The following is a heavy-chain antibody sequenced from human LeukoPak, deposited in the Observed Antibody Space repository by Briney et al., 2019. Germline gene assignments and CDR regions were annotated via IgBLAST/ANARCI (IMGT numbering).Heavy chain of an antibody. J-gene: IGHJ4*02. D-gene: IGHD6-13*01. Sequence: ASVKVSCKASGYIFSDYYMHWVRQAPGQGLEWLGWINPKSGAADYAQQFRGRVTMTRDTSINTDYMEMKRVTSDDTAVYYCARGAEAETSPLDFWGQGTLVVVS. CDR3: ARGAEAETSPLDF. CDR2: INPKSGAA. CDR1: GYIFSDYY. V-gene: IGHV1-2*02.